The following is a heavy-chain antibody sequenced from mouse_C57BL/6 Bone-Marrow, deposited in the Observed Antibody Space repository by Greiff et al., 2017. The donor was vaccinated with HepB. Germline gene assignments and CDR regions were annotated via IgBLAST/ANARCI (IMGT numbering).Heavy chain of an antibody. Sequence: EVKLVESGGGLVKPGGSLKLSCAASGFTFSSYAMSWVRQTPEKRLEWVATISDGGSYTYYPDNVKGRFTISRDNAKNNLDLQMSHLKSEDTAMYYCARAPPYYYGSSSYFDVWGTGTTVTVSS. CDR2: ISDGGSYT. V-gene: IGHV5-4*03. CDR3: ARAPPYYYGSSSYFDV. CDR1: GFTFSSYA. J-gene: IGHJ1*03. D-gene: IGHD1-1*01.